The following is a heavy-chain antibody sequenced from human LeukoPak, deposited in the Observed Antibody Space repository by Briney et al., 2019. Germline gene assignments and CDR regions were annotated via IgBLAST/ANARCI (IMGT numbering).Heavy chain of an antibody. CDR2: ISWNSGSI. Sequence: PGRSLRLSCAASGFTFDDYAMHWVRQAPGKGLEWVSGISWNSGSIGYADSVKGRFTISRDNAKNSLYLQMNSLRAEDTALYHCARVTMVRGVTGAFDIWGQGTMVTVSS. J-gene: IGHJ3*02. V-gene: IGHV3-9*01. CDR1: GFTFDDYA. CDR3: ARVTMVRGVTGAFDI. D-gene: IGHD3-10*01.